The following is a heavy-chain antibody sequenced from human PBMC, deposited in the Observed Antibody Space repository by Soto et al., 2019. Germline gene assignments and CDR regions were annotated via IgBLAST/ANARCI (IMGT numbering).Heavy chain of an antibody. CDR3: ARGGSWYQDYYYYGMDV. CDR1: GGSISSGDYY. CDR2: IYNNGST. Sequence: SETLSLTCTVSGGSISSGDYYWSWIRQPPGKGLEWIGNIYNNGSTNYNPSLKSRVTISVDTSKNQFSLKLSSVTAADTAVYYRARGGSWYQDYYYYGMDVWGQGTTVTVSS. D-gene: IGHD6-13*01. V-gene: IGHV4-61*08. J-gene: IGHJ6*02.